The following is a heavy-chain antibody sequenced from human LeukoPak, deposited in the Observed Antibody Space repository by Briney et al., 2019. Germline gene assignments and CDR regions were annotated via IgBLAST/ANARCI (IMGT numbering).Heavy chain of an antibody. Sequence: SETLSLTCTVSGGSISSYYWSWIRQPAGKGLEWIGRIYTSGSTNYNPSLKSRVTMSVDTPKNQFSLKLSSVTAADTAVYYCARDRYYYDSSGSSARLDYWGQGTLVTVSS. D-gene: IGHD3-22*01. CDR1: GGSISSYY. J-gene: IGHJ4*02. CDR3: ARDRYYYDSSGSSARLDY. CDR2: IYTSGST. V-gene: IGHV4-4*07.